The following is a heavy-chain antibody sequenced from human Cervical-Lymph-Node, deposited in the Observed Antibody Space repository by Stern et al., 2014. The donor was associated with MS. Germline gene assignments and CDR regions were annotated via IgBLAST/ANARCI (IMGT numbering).Heavy chain of an antibody. CDR1: GIPLSNAW. Sequence: VQLVESGGGLVKPGGSLRLSCVVSGIPLSNAWMSWVRQAPGKGLEWVGRIKTKSEGGTTDYAAPVKDRFIISRDDSKNTMYLQMNSLKTEDTAVYYCTTDGGADFDNWGQGTLVTVSS. V-gene: IGHV3-15*01. CDR2: IKTKSEGGTT. D-gene: IGHD3-16*01. J-gene: IGHJ4*02. CDR3: TTDGGADFDN.